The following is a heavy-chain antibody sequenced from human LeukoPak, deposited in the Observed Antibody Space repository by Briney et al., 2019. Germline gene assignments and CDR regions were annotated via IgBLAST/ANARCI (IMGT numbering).Heavy chain of an antibody. J-gene: IGHJ4*02. CDR1: GFTLSSYS. D-gene: IGHD3-22*01. V-gene: IGHV3-21*01. Sequence: GGSLRLSCVASGFTLSSYSMNWVRQAPEKGLEWVSSISRTSAYMYYADSVKGRFTISRDSAKNSLYLQMNRLRAEDTAVYYCARDQHYYDSSGYDYWGQGTLVTVSS. CDR3: ARDQHYYDSSGYDY. CDR2: ISRTSAYM.